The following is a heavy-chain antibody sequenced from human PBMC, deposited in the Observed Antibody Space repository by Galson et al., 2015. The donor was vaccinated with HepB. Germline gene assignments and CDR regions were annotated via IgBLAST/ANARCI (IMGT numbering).Heavy chain of an antibody. V-gene: IGHV4-59*01. Sequence: SETLSLTCTVSGGSISSYYWSWIRQPPGKGLEWIGYIYYSGSTNYNPSLKSRVTISVDTSKNQFSLKLSSVTAADTAVYYCARDAAYYYDSGSHDAFDIWGQGTMVTVSS. J-gene: IGHJ3*02. D-gene: IGHD3-22*01. CDR2: IYYSGST. CDR1: GGSISSYY. CDR3: ARDAAYYYDSGSHDAFDI.